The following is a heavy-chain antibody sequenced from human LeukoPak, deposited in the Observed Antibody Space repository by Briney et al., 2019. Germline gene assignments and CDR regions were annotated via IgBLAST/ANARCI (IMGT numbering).Heavy chain of an antibody. J-gene: IGHJ4*02. D-gene: IGHD6-13*01. CDR1: GFTFSGYW. CDR3: ARGTIAAPGTDY. V-gene: IGHV3-7*01. CDR2: LKQDGSEK. Sequence: GGSLRLSCAASGFTFSGYWMHWVRQPPGKGLGWVANLKQDGSEKHFADSVKGRFTISRDNAENSLYLQMNSLRAEDTAMYYCARGTIAAPGTDYWGQGTLVTVSS.